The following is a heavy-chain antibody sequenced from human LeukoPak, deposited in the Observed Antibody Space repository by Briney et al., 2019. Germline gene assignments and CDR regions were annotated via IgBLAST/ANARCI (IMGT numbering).Heavy chain of an antibody. V-gene: IGHV1-46*01. J-gene: IGHJ4*02. D-gene: IGHD5-12*01. CDR1: GYTFTNYY. CDR3: ARNIGTAVLDF. CDR2: INPSGGGT. Sequence: ASVKVSCKASGYTFTNYYIHWVRQAPGQGLEWMGIINPSGGGTTYAQKFQGRLTITRDMSTSTVYMELSSLGSDDTAVYSCARNIGTAVLDFWGQGTLVTVSS.